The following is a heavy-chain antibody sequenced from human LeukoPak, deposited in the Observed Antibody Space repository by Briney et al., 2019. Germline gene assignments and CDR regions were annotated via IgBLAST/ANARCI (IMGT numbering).Heavy chain of an antibody. CDR3: ARMGYYDSSGYFDY. CDR2: IYHSGST. CDR1: GGSISSYY. D-gene: IGHD3-22*01. Sequence: SETLSLTCTVSGGSISSYYWSWIRQPPGKGLEWIGYIYHSGSTKYNPSLKSRVTISVDTSKNQFSLKLSSVTAADTAVYYCARMGYYDSSGYFDYWGQGTLVTVSS. J-gene: IGHJ4*02. V-gene: IGHV4-59*08.